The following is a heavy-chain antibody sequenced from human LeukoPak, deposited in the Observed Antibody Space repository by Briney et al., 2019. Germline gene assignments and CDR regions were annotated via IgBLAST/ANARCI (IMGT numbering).Heavy chain of an antibody. CDR1: GFTFSSYS. V-gene: IGHV3-21*01. CDR2: ISSSSSYI. D-gene: IGHD5-12*01. CDR3: ARDGIVDIVATDSERAAGYYYGMDV. Sequence: PGGSLRLSCAASGFTFSSYSMNWVRQAPGKGLEWVSSISSSSSYIYYADSVKGRFTISRDNAKNSLYLQMNSLRAEDTAVYYCARDGIVDIVATDSERAAGYYYGMDVWGQGTTVTVSS. J-gene: IGHJ6*02.